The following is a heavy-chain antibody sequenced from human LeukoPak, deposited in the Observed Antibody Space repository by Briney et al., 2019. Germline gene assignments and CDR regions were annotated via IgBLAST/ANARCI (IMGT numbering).Heavy chain of an antibody. J-gene: IGHJ4*02. Sequence: ASVKVSCRASGYTFTDYYMHWVRQAPGQGFEWMGWINPNDGDTNYAQKFQGRVTMTRDTSISTAHMEVSRLRSDDTAVYYCARANFLYCSSSTCLFDYWGQGTLVTVSS. CDR2: INPNDGDT. D-gene: IGHD2-2*01. CDR1: GYTFTDYY. V-gene: IGHV1-2*02. CDR3: ARANFLYCSSSTCLFDY.